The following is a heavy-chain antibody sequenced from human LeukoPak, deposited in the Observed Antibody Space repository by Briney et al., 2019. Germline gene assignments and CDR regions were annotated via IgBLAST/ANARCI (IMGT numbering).Heavy chain of an antibody. CDR3: AKSPYRGGSSWTEFDY. V-gene: IGHV3-30*02. CDR2: IRYDGSSK. CDR1: GFMFSDYG. J-gene: IGHJ4*02. D-gene: IGHD6-13*01. Sequence: GGSLRLSCAASGFMFSDYGMHWVRQAPGKGLEWVTFIRYDGSSKTYADSVKGRFTISRDNSKNTVYLQINSLRDEDTAVYYCAKSPYRGGSSWTEFDYWGQGTLVTVSS.